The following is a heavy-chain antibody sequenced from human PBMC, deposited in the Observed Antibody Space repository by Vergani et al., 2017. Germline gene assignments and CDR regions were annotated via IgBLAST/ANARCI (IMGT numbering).Heavy chain of an antibody. J-gene: IGHJ1*01. D-gene: IGHD2-2*01. CDR3: AKDAIVVPAAMWGSEYFQH. CDR1: GFTFSSYA. CDR2: ISGSGGST. Sequence: EVQLLESGGGLVQPGGSLRLSCAASGFTFSSYAMSWVRQAPGKGLEWVSAISGSGGSTYYADSVKGRFTISRDNSKNTLYLKMNSLRAEDTAVYYCAKDAIVVPAAMWGSEYFQHWGQGTLVTVSS. V-gene: IGHV3-23*01.